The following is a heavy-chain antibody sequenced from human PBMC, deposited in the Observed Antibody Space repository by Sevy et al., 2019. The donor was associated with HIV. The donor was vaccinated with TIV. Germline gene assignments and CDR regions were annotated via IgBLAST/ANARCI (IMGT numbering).Heavy chain of an antibody. CDR2: ISGSGGST. CDR1: GFTFSSYA. Sequence: RLSCAASGFTFSSYAMSWVRQAPGKGLEWVSAISGSGGSTYYADSVKGRFTISRDNSKNTLYLQMNSLRAEDTAVYYCAKYYDILTGPLKGWFDPWGQGTLVTVSS. D-gene: IGHD3-9*01. V-gene: IGHV3-23*01. J-gene: IGHJ5*02. CDR3: AKYYDILTGPLKGWFDP.